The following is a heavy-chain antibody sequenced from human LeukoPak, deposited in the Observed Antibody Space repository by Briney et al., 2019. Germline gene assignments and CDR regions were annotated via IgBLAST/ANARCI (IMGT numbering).Heavy chain of an antibody. Sequence: ASVKVSCTASGYTFTGYYMHWVRQAPGQGLGWMGWINTNSGGTNYAQKFQGRVTMTRDTSISKAYMELSRLRSDDTAVYYCARVFDSGSRAYFYYMDVWGKGTTVTISS. CDR2: INTNSGGT. CDR1: GYTFTGYY. J-gene: IGHJ6*03. D-gene: IGHD3-10*01. CDR3: ARVFDSGSRAYFYYMDV. V-gene: IGHV1-2*02.